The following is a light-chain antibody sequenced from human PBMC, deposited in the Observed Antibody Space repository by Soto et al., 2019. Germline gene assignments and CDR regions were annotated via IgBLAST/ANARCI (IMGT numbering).Light chain of an antibody. CDR3: SSYAGSNNFVV. J-gene: IGLJ2*01. CDR1: SSDVGGYNY. CDR2: DVS. V-gene: IGLV2-8*01. Sequence: QSALTQPPSASGSPGQSVTISCTGTSSDVGGYNYVSWYQQHPGKAPKLMIYDVSKRPSGVPDRFSGSKSGNTASLTVSGLQAEDEDDYYCSSYAGSNNFVVFGGGTKRTVL.